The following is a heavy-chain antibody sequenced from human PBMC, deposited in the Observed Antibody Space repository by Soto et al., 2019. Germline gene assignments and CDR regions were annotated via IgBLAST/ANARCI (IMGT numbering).Heavy chain of an antibody. Sequence: GASVKVSCKASGGTFSSYAISWVRQAPGQGLEWMGGVIPIFGTANYAQKFQGRVTITADESTSTAYMELSSLRSEDTAVYYCAILVDTAMQTNDYWGQGTLVTVSS. CDR2: VIPIFGTA. D-gene: IGHD5-18*01. CDR3: AILVDTAMQTNDY. J-gene: IGHJ4*02. CDR1: GGTFSSYA. V-gene: IGHV1-69*13.